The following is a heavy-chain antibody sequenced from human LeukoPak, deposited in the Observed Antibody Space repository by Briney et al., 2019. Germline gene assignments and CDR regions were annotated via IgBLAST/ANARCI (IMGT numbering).Heavy chain of an antibody. D-gene: IGHD6-13*01. Sequence: GASVKVSCKASGYTFTAYFLHWVRRAPGQGFEWMGWINPNSGGTYYTQTFQDRVTMTRDTSISTAYMELSSLRSDDTAVYYCARAQSLTAHAGTFANSWGQGTLVTVSS. V-gene: IGHV1-2*02. J-gene: IGHJ4*02. CDR3: ARAQSLTAHAGTFANS. CDR2: INPNSGGT. CDR1: GYTFTAYF.